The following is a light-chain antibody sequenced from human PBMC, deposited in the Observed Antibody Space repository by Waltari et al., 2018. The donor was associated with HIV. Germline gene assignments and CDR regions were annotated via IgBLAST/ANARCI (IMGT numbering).Light chain of an antibody. J-gene: IGLJ2*01. CDR1: TPNSGSNY. CDR2: RTN. Sequence: QSVLTQPPSASGTPGQRVTISCSGSTPNSGSNYVYRYQQFPGTAPKLLIDRTNQRPSGVPGRCSGSKSGTSASLAISGLWAEDEAGYYCAAWGDSRSVVFGGGTKLTVL. V-gene: IGLV1-47*03. CDR3: AAWGDSRSVV.